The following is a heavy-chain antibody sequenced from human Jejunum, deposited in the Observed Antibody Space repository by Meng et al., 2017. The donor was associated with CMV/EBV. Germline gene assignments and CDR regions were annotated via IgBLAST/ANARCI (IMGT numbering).Heavy chain of an antibody. CDR1: YAFSNSW. J-gene: IGHJ3*01. CDR2: MSPGDSDI. Sequence: YAFSNSWIGWVRQLPGTGLEWMGIMSPGDSDIRYSPSFQGQVTMSADKSTNTAYLQWRSLQASDTAMYYCARPRNAYDNSGTFNVWGQGTMGTVSS. V-gene: IGHV5-51*01. D-gene: IGHD3-9*01. CDR3: ARPRNAYDNSGTFNV.